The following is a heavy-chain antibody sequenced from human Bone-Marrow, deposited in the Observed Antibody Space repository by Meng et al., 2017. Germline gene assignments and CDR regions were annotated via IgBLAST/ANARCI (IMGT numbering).Heavy chain of an antibody. Sequence: AVKVSCKASGGPFSSYAISWVRQAPGQGLEWMGGIIPIFGTANYAQKFQGRVTITTDESTSTAYMELSSLRSEDTAVYYCAREVAVAGTAFDIWGQGTMVTVSS. V-gene: IGHV1-69*05. CDR2: IIPIFGTA. CDR3: AREVAVAGTAFDI. D-gene: IGHD6-19*01. J-gene: IGHJ3*02. CDR1: GGPFSSYA.